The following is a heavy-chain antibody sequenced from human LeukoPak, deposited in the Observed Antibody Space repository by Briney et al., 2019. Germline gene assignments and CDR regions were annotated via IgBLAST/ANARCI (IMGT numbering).Heavy chain of an antibody. J-gene: IGHJ4*02. Sequence: SETLSLTCTVSGGSISSYYWSWIRQPPGKGLEWIGYIYYSGSTNYNPSLKSRVTISVDTSKNQFSLKLSSVTAADTAVYYCARGVVDFWSGYYTRGFDYWGQGTLVTVSS. D-gene: IGHD3-3*01. V-gene: IGHV4-59*01. CDR3: ARGVVDFWSGYYTRGFDY. CDR1: GGSISSYY. CDR2: IYYSGST.